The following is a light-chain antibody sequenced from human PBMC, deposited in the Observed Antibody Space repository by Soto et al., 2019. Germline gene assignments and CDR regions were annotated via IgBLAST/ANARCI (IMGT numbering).Light chain of an antibody. J-gene: IGKJ5*01. Sequence: EIVLTQSPATLSLSPGERATLSCRASQSVSSFLVWYQQKTGQAPRLLIYDTSNRATGIPARFSGSGSGTDFTLTISSLEPEDFAVYYCQQRNNWPPLTFGQGTRLEIK. CDR2: DTS. CDR3: QQRNNWPPLT. V-gene: IGKV3-11*01. CDR1: QSVSSF.